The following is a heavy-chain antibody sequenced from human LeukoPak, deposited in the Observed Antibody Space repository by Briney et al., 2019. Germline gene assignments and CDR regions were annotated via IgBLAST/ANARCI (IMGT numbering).Heavy chain of an antibody. D-gene: IGHD1-26*01. CDR3: ARQVVGTRMAHDAFDI. V-gene: IGHV5-51*01. Sequence: GESLKISCKGSGYSFTSYWIGWVRQMPGKGLGWMGIIYPGDSDTRYSPSFQGQVTISADKSISTAYLQWSSLKASDTAMYYCARQVVGTRMAHDAFDIWGQGTMVTVSS. CDR1: GYSFTSYW. J-gene: IGHJ3*02. CDR2: IYPGDSDT.